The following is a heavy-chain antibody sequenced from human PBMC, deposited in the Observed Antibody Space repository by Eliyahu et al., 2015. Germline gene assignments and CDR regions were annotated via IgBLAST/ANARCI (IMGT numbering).Heavy chain of an antibody. V-gene: IGHV3-53*02. Sequence: EVQLVETGGXLIQPGGSLRLSCVASGFXVSNNAMSWVRQAPGRGREWVALIYPGGETYSADSVKGRFTISRDNSDNTLYLQMSSLRAEDTAVYYCARGPGSSGWYXYFDLWGRGTLVTVSS. D-gene: IGHD6-19*01. CDR1: GFXVSNNA. CDR3: ARGPGSSGWYXYFDL. CDR2: IYPGGET. J-gene: IGHJ2*01.